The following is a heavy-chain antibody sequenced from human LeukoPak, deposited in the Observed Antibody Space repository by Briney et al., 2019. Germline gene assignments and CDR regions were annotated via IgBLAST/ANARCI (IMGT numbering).Heavy chain of an antibody. CDR2: IFYTGST. CDR1: GGSINIDY. Sequence: SETLSLTSRVPGGSINIDYRSWIPQPPGKGLEWIGYIFYTGSTRYNSSLNSRVTISVDRSKNLFSLKLSSVTAADTAGYYCARGPYYYLDVWGRGTTVTVSS. V-gene: IGHV4-59*01. CDR3: ARGPYYYLDV. J-gene: IGHJ6*03.